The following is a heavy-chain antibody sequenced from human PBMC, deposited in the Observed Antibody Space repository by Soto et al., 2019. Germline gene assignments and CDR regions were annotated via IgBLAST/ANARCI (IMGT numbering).Heavy chain of an antibody. D-gene: IGHD1-26*01. J-gene: IGHJ6*02. V-gene: IGHV1-69*04. CDR1: GGSFTSYT. CDR3: ARDEPPNPKRSWQSYYYPGMDV. CDR2: IIPILNIA. Sequence: QVQLAQSGAEVTKPGSSVKVSCTASGGSFTSYTITWVRQAPGQGLEWMGRIIPILNIANYAQKFHGRVRMTADKFTNPAYKEMNSLNYEDTAVYYCARDEPPNPKRSWQSYYYPGMDVWGQGTTVTVSS.